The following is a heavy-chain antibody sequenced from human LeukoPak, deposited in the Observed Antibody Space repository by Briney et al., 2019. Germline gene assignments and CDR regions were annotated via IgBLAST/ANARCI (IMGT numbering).Heavy chain of an antibody. J-gene: IGHJ6*03. Sequence: PSETLSLTCAVSGYSISSGYYWGWIRQPPGKGLEWIGSIYHSGSTYYNPSLKSRVPISVDTAKYQFSLKLSSVTAADTAVYYCARQYYDFWSGYYDSLRYYYYMDVWGKGTTVTVSS. D-gene: IGHD3-3*01. CDR1: GYSISSGYY. CDR2: IYHSGST. V-gene: IGHV4-38-2*01. CDR3: ARQYYDFWSGYYDSLRYYYYMDV.